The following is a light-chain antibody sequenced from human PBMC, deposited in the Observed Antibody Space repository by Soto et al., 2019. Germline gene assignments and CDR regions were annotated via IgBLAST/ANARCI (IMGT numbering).Light chain of an antibody. CDR2: KAS. V-gene: IGKV1-5*03. Sequence: DIPMTQSPSTLSGSVGDRVTITCRASQTISSWLAWYQQKPGKAPKLLIYKASTLKSGVPSRFSGSGSGTEFTLTISRLEPEDFAVYYCHQYGSSPWTFGQGTK. CDR3: HQYGSSPWT. CDR1: QTISSW. J-gene: IGKJ1*01.